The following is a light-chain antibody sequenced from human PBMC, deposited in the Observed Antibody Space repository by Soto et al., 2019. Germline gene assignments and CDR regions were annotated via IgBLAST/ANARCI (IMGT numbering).Light chain of an antibody. CDR2: EGS. J-gene: IGLJ1*01. Sequence: QSALTQPASVSGSPGQSITISCTGTSSDVGSYNLVSWYQQHPGKAPKLMIYEGSKRPSGVSNRFSGSKSGTSASLTISGLQSEDEADYYCATWDDSLNGLYVFGPGTKLTVL. CDR1: SSDVGSYNL. V-gene: IGLV2-14*02. CDR3: ATWDDSLNGLYV.